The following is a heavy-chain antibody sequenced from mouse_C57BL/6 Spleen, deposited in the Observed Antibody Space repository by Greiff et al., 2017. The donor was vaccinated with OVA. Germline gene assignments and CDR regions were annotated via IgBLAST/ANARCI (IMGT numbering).Heavy chain of an antibody. D-gene: IGHD2-2*01. Sequence: EVQLQQSGPELVKPGASVKIPCKASGYTFTDYNMDWVKQSHGRSLRWIGDINPNNGGTIYNQKFKGKATLTVDKSSSTAYMELRSLTSEDTAVYYCARDMVRYAMDYWGQGTSVTVSS. V-gene: IGHV1-18*01. CDR3: ARDMVRYAMDY. CDR1: GYTFTDYN. CDR2: INPNNGGT. J-gene: IGHJ4*01.